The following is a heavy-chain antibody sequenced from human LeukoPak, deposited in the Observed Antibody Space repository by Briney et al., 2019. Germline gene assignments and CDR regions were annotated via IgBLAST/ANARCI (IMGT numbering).Heavy chain of an antibody. CDR2: TAAYNGNT. V-gene: IGHV1-18*01. Sequence: ASVKVSCKGSGYTFATYGITCVRQAPGQGLECMRWTAAYNGNTKYAQKLQGRVTMTTDTSTNTAYMELRSLRSDDTAVYYCGRSMDRSGWYGWVDPWGQGTLVTVSS. D-gene: IGHD6-19*01. J-gene: IGHJ5*02. CDR3: GRSMDRSGWYGWVDP. CDR1: GYTFATYG.